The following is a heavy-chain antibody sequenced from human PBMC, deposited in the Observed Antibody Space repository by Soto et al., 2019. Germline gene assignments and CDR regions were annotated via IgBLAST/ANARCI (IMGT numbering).Heavy chain of an antibody. V-gene: IGHV1-3*01. CDR1: GYTFTSYA. CDR2: INAGNGNT. Sequence: ASVKVSCKASGYTFTSYAMHWVRQAPGQRIEWKGWINAGNGNTKYSQKFEGRGTITRDTSASTAYMELSSLRSEDTAVYYCARVLAARPQYYYYGMDVWGQGTTVTVSS. CDR3: ARVLAARPQYYYYGMDV. J-gene: IGHJ6*02. D-gene: IGHD6-6*01.